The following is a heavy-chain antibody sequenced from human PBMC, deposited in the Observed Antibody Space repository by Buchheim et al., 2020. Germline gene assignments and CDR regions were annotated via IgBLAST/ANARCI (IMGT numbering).Heavy chain of an antibody. CDR1: GGSISSSSYY. V-gene: IGHV4-39*01. Sequence: QLQLQESGPGLVKPSETLSLTCTVSGGSISSSSYYWGWFRQPPGKGLEWIGRIYYSGSSYHNPSLKSRVTVSVDTSKNQFSLKVSSVTAADTAVYYCARHWYYFDYWGQGTL. CDR3: ARHWYYFDY. J-gene: IGHJ4*02. CDR2: IYYSGSS.